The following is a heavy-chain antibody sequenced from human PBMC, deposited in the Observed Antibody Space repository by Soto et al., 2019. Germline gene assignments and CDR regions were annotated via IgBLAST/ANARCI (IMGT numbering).Heavy chain of an antibody. CDR2: ISSGSSTI. CDR3: ARRGGISFDY. V-gene: IGHV3-48*01. Sequence: EVQLVESGGGLVQPGGSLRLSCAASGFTFSSYSMNWVRQAPGKGLEWFSYISSGSSTIYYADSVKGRFTISRDTAKNSLYLQMNSLRAEDTAVYYCARRGGISFDYWGQGTLVTVSS. J-gene: IGHJ4*02. CDR1: GFTFSSYS.